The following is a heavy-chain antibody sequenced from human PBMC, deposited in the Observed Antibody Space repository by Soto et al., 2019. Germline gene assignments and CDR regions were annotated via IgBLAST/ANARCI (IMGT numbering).Heavy chain of an antibody. Sequence: ASVKVSCKASGYTFTSYDINWVRQATVQGLEWMGWMNPNSGNTGYAQKFQGRVTMTRNTSISTAYMELSSLRSEDTAVYYCARASTIFGVVIGPDYYGMDVWGQGTTVTVSS. V-gene: IGHV1-8*01. CDR2: MNPNSGNT. D-gene: IGHD3-3*01. J-gene: IGHJ6*02. CDR1: GYTFTSYD. CDR3: ARASTIFGVVIGPDYYGMDV.